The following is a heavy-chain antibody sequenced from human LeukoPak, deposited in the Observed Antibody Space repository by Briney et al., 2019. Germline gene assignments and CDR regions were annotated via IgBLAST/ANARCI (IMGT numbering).Heavy chain of an antibody. CDR2: MNPNSGNT. Sequence: ASVKVSCKASGYTFTSYDINWVRQATGQGLEWMGWMNPNSGNTGYAQKFQGRVTMTRNTSISTAYMELSSLRSEDTAVYYCARRIDPRWLQSYYGMDVWGQGTTVTVSS. J-gene: IGHJ6*02. V-gene: IGHV1-8*01. CDR1: GYTFTSYD. D-gene: IGHD5-24*01. CDR3: ARRIDPRWLQSYYGMDV.